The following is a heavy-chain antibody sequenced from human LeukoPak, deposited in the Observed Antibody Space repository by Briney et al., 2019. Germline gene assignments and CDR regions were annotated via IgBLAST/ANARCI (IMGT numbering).Heavy chain of an antibody. V-gene: IGHV1-69*01. CDR1: GGTFSSYA. J-gene: IGHJ6*02. D-gene: IGHD3-10*01. CDR2: IIPIFGTA. Sequence: ASVKVSCKASGGTFSSYAISWVRQAPGQGLEWMGGIIPIFGTANYAQKFQGRVTITADESTSTAYMELSSLRSEDTAVYYCARDRITMVRGAYGMDVWGQGTTVTVSS. CDR3: ARDRITMVRGAYGMDV.